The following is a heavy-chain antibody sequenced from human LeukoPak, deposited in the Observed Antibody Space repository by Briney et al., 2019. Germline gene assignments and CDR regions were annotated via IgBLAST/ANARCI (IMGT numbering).Heavy chain of an antibody. D-gene: IGHD4-17*01. J-gene: IGHJ4*02. CDR1: GFTFSSYA. Sequence: GRSLRLCCAASGFTFSSYAMHWVRQAPGKGLEWVAVISYDGSNKYYADSVKGRFTISRDNSKNTLYLQMNSLRAEDTAVYYCARDDYGVPFDYWGQGTLVTVSS. V-gene: IGHV3-30-3*01. CDR3: ARDDYGVPFDY. CDR2: ISYDGSNK.